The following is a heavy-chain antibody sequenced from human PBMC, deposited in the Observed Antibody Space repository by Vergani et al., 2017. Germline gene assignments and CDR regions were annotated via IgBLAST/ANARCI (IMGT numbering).Heavy chain of an antibody. D-gene: IGHD3-22*01. J-gene: IGHJ4*02. V-gene: IGHV3-64*01. Sequence: EVQLVESGGGLVQPGGSLRLSCAASGFTFSSYAMHWVRQAPGKGLEYVSAISSNGGSTYYANSVKGRFTISRDNSKNTLYLQMNSLRAEDTAVYYCAKGGTNYYDSSGYYYGHFDYWGQGTLVTVSS. CDR1: GFTFSSYA. CDR3: AKGGTNYYDSSGYYYGHFDY. CDR2: ISSNGGST.